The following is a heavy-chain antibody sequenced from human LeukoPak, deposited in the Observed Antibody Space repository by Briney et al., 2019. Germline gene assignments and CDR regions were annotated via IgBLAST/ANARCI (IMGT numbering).Heavy chain of an antibody. J-gene: IGHJ4*02. Sequence: GPVKVSCKASGYTFTSYDINWVRRATGQGLEWMGWMNPNSGNTGYAQKFQGRVTMTRNTSISTAYMELSSLRSEDTAVYYCARGQNYYDSSGYYENDYWGQGTLVTVSS. CDR3: ARGQNYYDSSGYYENDY. V-gene: IGHV1-8*01. D-gene: IGHD3-22*01. CDR1: GYTFTSYD. CDR2: MNPNSGNT.